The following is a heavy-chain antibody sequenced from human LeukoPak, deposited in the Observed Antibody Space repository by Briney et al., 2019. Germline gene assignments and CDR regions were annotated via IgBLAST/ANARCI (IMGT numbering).Heavy chain of an antibody. V-gene: IGHV4-34*01. D-gene: IGHD6-6*01. CDR2: INHSGST. CDR3: ARGPRPPAARFSSGYDY. CDR1: AGSFSGYY. J-gene: IGHJ4*02. Sequence: SQTLSLTCADYAGSFSGYYWRWIHHPTGKGLEWIGEINHSGSTNYNPSLKSRVTISVDTSKNQFSLKLSSVTAADTAVYYCARGPRPPAARFSSGYDYWGQGTLVTVSS.